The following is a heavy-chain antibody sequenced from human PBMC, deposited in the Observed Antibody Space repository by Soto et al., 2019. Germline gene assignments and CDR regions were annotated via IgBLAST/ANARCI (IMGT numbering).Heavy chain of an antibody. CDR1: GGSFSGYY. CDR3: ARGGSTSWPNWFDP. D-gene: IGHD2-2*01. J-gene: IGHJ5*02. CDR2: INHSGST. Sequence: QVQLQQWGAGLLKPSETLSLTCAVYGGSFSGYYWSWIRQPPGKGLEWIGEINHSGSTNYNPSLKSRVTISVDTYKNQFSLKLSSVTAADTAVYYCARGGSTSWPNWFDPWGQGTLVTVSS. V-gene: IGHV4-34*01.